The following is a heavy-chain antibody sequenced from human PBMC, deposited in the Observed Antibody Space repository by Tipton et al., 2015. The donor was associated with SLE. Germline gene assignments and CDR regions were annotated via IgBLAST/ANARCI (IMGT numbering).Heavy chain of an antibody. J-gene: IGHJ6*02. CDR1: GGSISSYY. Sequence: LRLSCTVSGGSISSYYWSWIRQPAGKGLEWIGRIYTSGSTNYNPSLKSRVTISVDTSKNQFSLKLSSVTAADTAVYYCARRGTVLVGLSNGMDVWGQGTTVTVSS. V-gene: IGHV4-4*07. CDR2: IYTSGST. D-gene: IGHD2-8*02. CDR3: ARRGTVLVGLSNGMDV.